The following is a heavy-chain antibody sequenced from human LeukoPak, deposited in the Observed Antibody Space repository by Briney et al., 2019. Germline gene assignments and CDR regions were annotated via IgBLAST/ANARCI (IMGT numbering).Heavy chain of an antibody. Sequence: PSETLSLTCTVSGGSISSYYWGWIRQPPGKGLEWIGTIYYGGSTYYNPSLKSRVTISGDTSKNQFSLKLSSVTATDTAVYYCAIPSPYSGSFFDYWGQGTLVTVSS. D-gene: IGHD1-26*01. V-gene: IGHV4-39*01. J-gene: IGHJ4*02. CDR1: GGSISSYY. CDR3: AIPSPYSGSFFDY. CDR2: IYYGGST.